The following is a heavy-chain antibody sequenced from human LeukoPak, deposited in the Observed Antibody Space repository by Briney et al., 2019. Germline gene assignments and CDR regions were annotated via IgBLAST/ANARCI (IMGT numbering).Heavy chain of an antibody. D-gene: IGHD3-3*01. CDR1: GVSISSYY. CDR2: IYYSGST. J-gene: IGHJ6*03. Sequence: SETLSLTCTVSGVSISSYYWSWIRQPPGKGLEWIGYIYYSGSTNYNPSLKSRVTISVDTSKNQFSLKLSSVTAADTAVYYCARVSKFLEWLLFPEGYYYYMDVRGKGTTVTVSS. CDR3: ARVSKFLEWLLFPEGYYYYMDV. V-gene: IGHV4-59*01.